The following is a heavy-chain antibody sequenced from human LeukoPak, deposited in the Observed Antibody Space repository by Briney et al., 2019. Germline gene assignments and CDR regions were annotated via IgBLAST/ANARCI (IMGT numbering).Heavy chain of an antibody. V-gene: IGHV4-4*07. Sequence: PSETLSLTCTVSGGSISSYYWSWIRQPAGKGLEWIGRIYTSGSTNYNPSLKSRVTMSVDTSKNQLSLKLSSVTAADTAVYYCARAKAQWLVHWFDPWGQGTLVTVSS. CDR1: GGSISSYY. J-gene: IGHJ5*02. CDR3: ARAKAQWLVHWFDP. D-gene: IGHD6-19*01. CDR2: IYTSGST.